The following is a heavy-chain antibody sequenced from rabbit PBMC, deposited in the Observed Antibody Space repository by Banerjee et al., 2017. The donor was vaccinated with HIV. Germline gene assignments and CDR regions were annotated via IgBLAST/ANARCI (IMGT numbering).Heavy chain of an antibody. D-gene: IGHD4-2*01. Sequence: QEQLVESGGGLVKPGGTLTLTCKASGIDFSSYYHMWWVRQAPGKGLEWIACIHTGDGNTHYASWAKGRFTISKTSSTTVTLQMTSLTAADTATYFCGRESGDAGYVGLWGQGTLVTVS. CDR1: GIDFSSYYH. V-gene: IGHV1S45*01. CDR3: GRESGDAGYVGL. CDR2: IHTGDGNT. J-gene: IGHJ4*01.